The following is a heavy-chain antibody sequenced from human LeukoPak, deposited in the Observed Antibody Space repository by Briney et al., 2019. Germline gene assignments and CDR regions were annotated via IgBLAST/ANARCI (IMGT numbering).Heavy chain of an antibody. CDR2: IHPGDSDT. D-gene: IGHD2-21*02. CDR3: ARLVVVTANYWYFDL. V-gene: IGHV5-51*01. J-gene: IGHJ2*01. Sequence: GESLKISCKGSGYTLTSYWIGWVRQMPGKGLEWMGIIHPGDSDTRYSPSFQGQVIISVDKSISTAYLQWSSLKASDTGMYYCARLVVVTANYWYFDLWGRGTLVTVSS. CDR1: GYTLTSYW.